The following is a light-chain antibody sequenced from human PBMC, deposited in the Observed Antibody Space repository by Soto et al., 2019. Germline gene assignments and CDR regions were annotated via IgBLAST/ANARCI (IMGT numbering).Light chain of an antibody. CDR3: HQYSVSPAGT. CDR1: QDVSFN. J-gene: IGKJ4*01. Sequence: EIVMTQSPATLSVSPGERATLSCSASQDVSFNLAWYQQKPGQAPRLLIYTASIRATGIPARFSGSGSGTEFTLTISSLQSEDFAVYYCHQYSVSPAGTFGGGTKVEIK. CDR2: TAS. V-gene: IGKV3-15*01.